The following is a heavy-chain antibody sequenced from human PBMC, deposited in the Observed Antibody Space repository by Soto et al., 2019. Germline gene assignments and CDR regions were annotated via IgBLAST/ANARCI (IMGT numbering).Heavy chain of an antibody. D-gene: IGHD3-10*01. V-gene: IGHV4-39*01. CDR3: ARLRSGSRPNFDY. J-gene: IGHJ4*02. CDR1: GGSISSSSYY. CDR2: IYYSGST. Sequence: PSETLSLTCTASGGSISSSSYYWGWIRQPPGKGLEWIGSIYYSGSTYYNPSLKSRVTISVDTSKNQFSLKLSSVTAADTAVYYCARLRSGSRPNFDYWGQGTLVTVSS.